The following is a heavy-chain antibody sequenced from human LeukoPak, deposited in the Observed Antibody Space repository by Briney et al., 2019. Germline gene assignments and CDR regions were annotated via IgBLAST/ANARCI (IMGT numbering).Heavy chain of an antibody. CDR1: GFTFSSYW. J-gene: IGHJ4*02. CDR3: TTDLNTAMVDY. Sequence: PGGSLRLSCAASGFTFSSYWMSWVRQAPGKGLEWVGRIKSKTDGGTTDYAAPVKGRFTISRDDSKNTLYLQMNSLKTEDTAVYYCTTDLNTAMVDYWGQGTLVTVSS. CDR2: IKSKTDGGTT. V-gene: IGHV3-15*01. D-gene: IGHD5-18*01.